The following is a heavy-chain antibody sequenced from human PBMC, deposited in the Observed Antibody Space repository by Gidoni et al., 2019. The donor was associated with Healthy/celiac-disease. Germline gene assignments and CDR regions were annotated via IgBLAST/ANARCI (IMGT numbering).Heavy chain of an antibody. CDR1: GGTFSSYA. V-gene: IGHV1-69*01. CDR2: IIPIFGTA. J-gene: IGHJ6*02. CDR3: ASPTIGYSYVPGYYYGMDV. Sequence: QVQLVQSGAEVKKPGSSVKVSCKASGGTFSSYALSWVRQAPGQGLEWMGGIIPIFGTANYAQKFQGRVTITADESTSTAYMELSSLRSEDTAVYYCASPTIGYSYVPGYYYGMDVWGQGTTVTVSS. D-gene: IGHD5-18*01.